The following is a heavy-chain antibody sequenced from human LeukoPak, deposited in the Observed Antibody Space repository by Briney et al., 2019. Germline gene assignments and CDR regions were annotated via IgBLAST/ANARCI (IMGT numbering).Heavy chain of an antibody. V-gene: IGHV4-59*08. D-gene: IGHD6-6*01. CDR2: IYYIGST. Sequence: PSETLSLTCTVSGGSIRNYRWNWIRQSPGKGLEWIGYIYYIGSTNYNHFLESRVTMSIDRSNNQFSLKLSSVTAADTAVYYCARSEYSSSSGHFDYWGQGTLVTVSS. J-gene: IGHJ4*02. CDR1: GGSIRNYR. CDR3: ARSEYSSSSGHFDY.